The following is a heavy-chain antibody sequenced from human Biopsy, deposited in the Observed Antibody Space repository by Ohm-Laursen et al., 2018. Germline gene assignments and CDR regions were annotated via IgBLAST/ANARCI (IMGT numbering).Heavy chain of an antibody. CDR3: AKDLKWDVSADYFDF. CDR2: IGSIDDST. J-gene: IGHJ4*02. V-gene: IGHV3-23*01. D-gene: IGHD1-26*01. CDR1: GFNSRVYP. Sequence: GSLRLSCAASGFNSRVYPMTWVRQVPGKGLEWVSTIGSIDDSTYYADSVKGRFIISRDNSKNTLYVQMNRLRVEDTAVYFCAKDLKWDVSADYFDFWGQGTLVTVSS.